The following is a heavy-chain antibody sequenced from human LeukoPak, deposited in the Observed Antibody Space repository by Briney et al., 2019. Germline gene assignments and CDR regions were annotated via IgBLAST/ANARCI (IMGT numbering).Heavy chain of an antibody. J-gene: IGHJ4*02. CDR3: ARGNGNSYGYLDS. V-gene: IGHV3-30*03. CDR1: GFTLNSYG. D-gene: IGHD5-18*01. CDR2: ISYDGSNK. Sequence: PGGSLRLSCAASGFTLNSYGMHWVRQAPGKGLEWVAVISYDGSNKYYADSVKGRFIISSDNSMNTLYLQMNSLRAEDTAVYYCARGNGNSYGYLDSWGQGILVTVSS.